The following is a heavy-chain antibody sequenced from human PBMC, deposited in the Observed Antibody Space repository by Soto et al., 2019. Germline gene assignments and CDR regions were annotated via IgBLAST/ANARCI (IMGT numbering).Heavy chain of an antibody. CDR3: ARASSSSSAADY. V-gene: IGHV4-31*03. CDR2: IYDSESA. J-gene: IGHJ4*02. CDR1: GESISSGGYY. Sequence: QVQLQESGPGLVKPSQTLSLTCSVSGESISSGGYYWSWIRHHPGKGLEWSGYIYDSESAYYNPSLKSRVTISMDTSKNHFAMRLISVTAADTAVYYCARASSSSSAADYWGQGTLATVSS. D-gene: IGHD6-6*01.